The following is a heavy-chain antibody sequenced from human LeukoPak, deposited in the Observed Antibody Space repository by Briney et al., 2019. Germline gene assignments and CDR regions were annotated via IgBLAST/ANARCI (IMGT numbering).Heavy chain of an antibody. CDR1: GFTFDDYA. V-gene: IGHV3-9*01. J-gene: IGHJ4*02. Sequence: GGSLRLSCAASGFTFDDYAMHWVRQAPGKGLEWVSGISWNSGSIGYADSVKGRFTISRDNAKNSLYLQMNSLRAEDTAVYYCALRGSYSYFDYWGQGTLVTVSS. D-gene: IGHD1-26*01. CDR3: ALRGSYSYFDY. CDR2: ISWNSGSI.